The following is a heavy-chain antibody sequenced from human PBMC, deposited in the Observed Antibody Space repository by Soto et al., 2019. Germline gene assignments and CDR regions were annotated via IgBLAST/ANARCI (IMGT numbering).Heavy chain of an antibody. D-gene: IGHD2-21*02. CDR1: GFTFSGSA. CDR3: TRQVVVTAIYYYYMDV. V-gene: IGHV3-73*01. Sequence: GGSLRLSCAASGFTFSGSAMHWVRQASGKGLEWVGRIRSKANSYATAYAASVKGRFTISRDDSKNTAYLQMNSLKTEDTAVYYCTRQVVVTAIYYYYMDVWAKGPRSPSP. J-gene: IGHJ6*03. CDR2: IRSKANSYAT.